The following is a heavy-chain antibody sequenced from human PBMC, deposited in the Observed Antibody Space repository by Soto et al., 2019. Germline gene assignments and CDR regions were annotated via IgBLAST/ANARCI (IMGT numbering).Heavy chain of an antibody. D-gene: IGHD3-10*01. CDR2: INPGGTYI. CDR1: GFTFSTYN. Sequence: GGSLRLSCAASGFTFSTYNINWVRQAPGRGLEWVSSINPGGTYINYADSVKGRFTISRDNAKNSLYLQMNSLRAEDTAVYYCARDLDRYYGSGSYQDYWGQGTLVTVSS. CDR3: ARDLDRYYGSGSYQDY. J-gene: IGHJ4*02. V-gene: IGHV3-21*01.